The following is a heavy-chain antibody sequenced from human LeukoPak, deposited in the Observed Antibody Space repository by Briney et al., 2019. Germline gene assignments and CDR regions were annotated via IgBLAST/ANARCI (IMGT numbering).Heavy chain of an antibody. V-gene: IGHV4-30-2*01. D-gene: IGHD2-8*02. J-gene: IGHJ5*02. CDR3: ARGGTVSFDP. Sequence: SETLSLTCTVSGGSINSGTYSWNWIRQLPGKGLEWIGYIYHSGATYYNPSLQSRVTISVDRSKNQFSLKVISLIAADTAVYYCARGGTVSFDPWGQGTLVTVSS. CDR2: IYHSGAT. CDR1: GGSINSGTYS.